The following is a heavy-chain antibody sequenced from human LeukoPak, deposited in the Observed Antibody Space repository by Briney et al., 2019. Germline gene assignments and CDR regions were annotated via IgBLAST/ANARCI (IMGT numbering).Heavy chain of an antibody. CDR1: GYTFTGYY. D-gene: IGHD6-13*01. J-gene: IGHJ4*02. V-gene: IGHV1-46*01. CDR3: ARDRAAGTLDY. CDR2: INPSGGST. Sequence: ASVKVSCKASGYTFTGYYMHWVRQAPGQGLEWMGIINPSGGSTSYAQKFQGRVTMTRDTSTSTVYMELSSLRSEDTAVYYCARDRAAGTLDYWGQGTLVTVSS.